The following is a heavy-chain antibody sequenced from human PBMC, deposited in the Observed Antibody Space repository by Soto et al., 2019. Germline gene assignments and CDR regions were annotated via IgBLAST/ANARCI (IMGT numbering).Heavy chain of an antibody. CDR2: IWYDGSNK. Sequence: PGGSLRLSCAASGFTFSSYGMHWVRQAPGKGLEWVAVIWYDGSNKYYEDYVKGRFNISRDNSKNSLYLQMNSLRAEDTAVYYCARDHYYDSSGYGLNYWGQGT. CDR1: GFTFSSYG. V-gene: IGHV3-33*01. D-gene: IGHD3-22*01. CDR3: ARDHYYDSSGYGLNY. J-gene: IGHJ4*02.